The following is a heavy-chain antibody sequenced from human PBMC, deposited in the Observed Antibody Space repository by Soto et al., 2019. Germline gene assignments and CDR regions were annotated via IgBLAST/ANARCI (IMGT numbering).Heavy chain of an antibody. D-gene: IGHD2-15*01. J-gene: IGHJ4*02. CDR3: ARDRGRYCSGGTCYLFDS. CDR2: ISYDGTNK. V-gene: IGHV3-30*04. CDR1: GFTFSTYA. Sequence: QVQLVESGGGVVQPGRSLRLSCVPSGFTFSTYAMHWVRQAPGKGLEWVAIISYDGTNKNYADSVKGRFTISRDNSKNRLYLQMNSLRVEDTALYYCARDRGRYCSGGTCYLFDSWGQGALFTVSS.